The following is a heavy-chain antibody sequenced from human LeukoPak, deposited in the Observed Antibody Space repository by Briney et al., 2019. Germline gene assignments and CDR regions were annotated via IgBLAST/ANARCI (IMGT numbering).Heavy chain of an antibody. J-gene: IGHJ2*01. CDR2: IYNSGTT. V-gene: IGHV4-4*07. CDR1: GGSFSSYY. Sequence: SETLSLTCTVSGGSFSSYYWTWIRQPAGKGLEWIGRIYNSGTTNYSPSLESRVTMSLDTSKNRFSLSLSSVTAADTAVYYCARDRLGATGHWRIDVWGRAPWSLSP. D-gene: IGHD1-26*01. CDR3: ARDRLGATGHWRIDV.